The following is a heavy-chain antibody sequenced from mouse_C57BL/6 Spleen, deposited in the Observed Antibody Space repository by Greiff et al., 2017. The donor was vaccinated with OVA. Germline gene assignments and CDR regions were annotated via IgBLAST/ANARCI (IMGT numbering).Heavy chain of an antibody. CDR2: ISYDGSN. CDR3: AREEDYDWFAY. CDR1: GYSITSGYY. D-gene: IGHD2-4*01. V-gene: IGHV3-6*01. Sequence: EVHLVESGPGLVKPSQSLSLTCSVTGYSITSGYYWNWIRQFPGNKLEWMGYISYDGSNNYNPSLKNRISITRDTSKNQFFLKLNSVTTEDTATYYCAREEDYDWFAYWGQGTLVTVSA. J-gene: IGHJ3*01.